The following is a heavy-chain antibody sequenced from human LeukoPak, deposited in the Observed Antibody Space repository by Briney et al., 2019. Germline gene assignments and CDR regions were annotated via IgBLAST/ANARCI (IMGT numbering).Heavy chain of an antibody. D-gene: IGHD4-23*01. CDR2: IRTDISSI. J-gene: IGHJ3*02. Sequence: AGSLRLSCAASGFTFSTYNMNWVRQAPGKGLEWVSYIRTDISSIYYADSVKGRFTISRDNAKNSLYLKMNSLRDEDTAVYYCAIDAWELPLDAFDIWGQGTMVTVSS. CDR3: AIDAWELPLDAFDI. V-gene: IGHV3-48*02. CDR1: GFTFSTYN.